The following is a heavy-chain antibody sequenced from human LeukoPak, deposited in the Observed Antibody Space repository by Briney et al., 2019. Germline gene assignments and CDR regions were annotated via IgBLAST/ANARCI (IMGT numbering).Heavy chain of an antibody. CDR3: ARAPSGSHYYYFDY. V-gene: IGHV1-2*06. CDR1: GYTFTSYY. J-gene: IGHJ4*02. Sequence: ASVKVSCKASGYTFTSYYMHWVRQAPGQGLEWMGRINPNSGGTSYAQNFQGRVTMTRDTSISTAYMELSRLRSDDTAVYYYARAPSGSHYYYFDYWGQGTLVTVSS. D-gene: IGHD1-26*01. CDR2: INPNSGGT.